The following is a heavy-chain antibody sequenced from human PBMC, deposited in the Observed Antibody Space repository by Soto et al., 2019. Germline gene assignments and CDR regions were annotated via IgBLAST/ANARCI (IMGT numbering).Heavy chain of an antibody. CDR1: GGSISSYY. CDR2: IYYSGST. Sequence: PSETLSLTCTVSGGSISSYYWSWIRQHPGKGLEWIGYIYYSGSTYYNPSLKSRVTISVDTSKNQFSLKLSSVTAADTAVYYCARDMKFDYYDSSGLGPPSYYYGMDVWGQGTTVTVSS. J-gene: IGHJ6*02. CDR3: ARDMKFDYYDSSGLGPPSYYYGMDV. V-gene: IGHV4-59*06. D-gene: IGHD3-22*01.